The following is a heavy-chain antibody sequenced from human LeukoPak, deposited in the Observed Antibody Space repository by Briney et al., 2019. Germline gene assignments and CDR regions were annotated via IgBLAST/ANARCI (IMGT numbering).Heavy chain of an antibody. CDR3: GADLTMVRGVPRWFDP. D-gene: IGHD3-10*01. J-gene: IGHJ5*02. CDR2: IVVGSGNT. Sequence: GTSVKVSCKASGFTFTSSAMQWVRQARGQRREWIGWIVVGSGNTNYAQKFQERVTITRDMSTSTTYMELSSLRSEDTAVYYCGADLTMVRGVPRWFDPWGQGTLVTVSS. CDR1: GFTFTSSA. V-gene: IGHV1-58*02.